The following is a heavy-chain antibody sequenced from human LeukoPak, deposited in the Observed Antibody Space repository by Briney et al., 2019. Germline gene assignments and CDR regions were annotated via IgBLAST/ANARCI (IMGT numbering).Heavy chain of an antibody. V-gene: IGHV1-18*01. CDR3: ATLGDFDY. D-gene: IGHD3-10*01. Sequence: ASVKVSCKASGYPFTRNGFSWVRQAPGQGLEWMGWISGYNGDTKYAQKFQGRVTITTDTSTSTAYMELRSLRSEDTAVYYCATLGDFDYWGQGTLVTVSS. J-gene: IGHJ4*02. CDR1: GYPFTRNG. CDR2: ISGYNGDT.